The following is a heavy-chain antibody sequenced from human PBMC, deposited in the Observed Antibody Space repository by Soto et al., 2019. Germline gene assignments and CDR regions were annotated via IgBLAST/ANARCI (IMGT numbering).Heavy chain of an antibody. CDR1: GASISSGTFY. CDR2: IYYDGST. CDR3: AAAPRC. Sequence: SETLSLTCTVSGASISSGTFYWGWIRQPPGKGLESIANIYYDGSTYYNPSLKSRVTISLDTSKNQFSLRLTSVTAADTAVYYCAAAPRCWGQGTLVTVSS. V-gene: IGHV4-39*07. J-gene: IGHJ4*02. D-gene: IGHD2-15*01.